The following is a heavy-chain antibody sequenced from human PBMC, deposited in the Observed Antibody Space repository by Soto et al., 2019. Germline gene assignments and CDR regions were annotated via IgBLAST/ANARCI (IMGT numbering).Heavy chain of an antibody. J-gene: IGHJ5*02. CDR3: ARDSSGYYWFDP. D-gene: IGHD3-22*01. V-gene: IGHV4-38-2*02. CDR2: IYHSGTT. CDR1: GFSISSGYF. Sequence: SEPLSLTCAVSGFSISSGYFWGWIRQPPGKGPEWLGSIYHSGTTYYNPSVKGRVTISVDTSKNQFSLKMSSVTAADTAVYYCARDSSGYYWFDPWGQGTLVTVSS.